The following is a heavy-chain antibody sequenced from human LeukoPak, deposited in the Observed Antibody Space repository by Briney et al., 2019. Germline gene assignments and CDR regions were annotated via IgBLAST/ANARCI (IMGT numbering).Heavy chain of an antibody. CDR1: GGSFSGYY. V-gene: IGHV4-34*01. D-gene: IGHD4-17*01. Sequence: SETLSLTCAVYGGSFSGYYWSWIRQPPGKGLEWIGSIYYSGSTYYNPSLKSRVTISVDTSKNQFSLKLSSVTAADTAVYYCARQSPPTVTTFFYYYYYGMDVWGQGTTVTVSS. CDR3: ARQSPPTVTTFFYYYYYGMDV. J-gene: IGHJ6*02. CDR2: IYYSGST.